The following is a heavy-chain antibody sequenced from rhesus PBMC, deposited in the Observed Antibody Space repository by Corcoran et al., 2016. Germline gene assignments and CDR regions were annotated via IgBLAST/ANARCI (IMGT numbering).Heavy chain of an antibody. D-gene: IGHD6-25*01. V-gene: IGHV3-134*01. J-gene: IGHJ6*01. Sequence: DVQLVESGVGLVKPGGSLRLSCAASGFTFDDYAMSWVRHAPVTGLEWVSRISCNSGTIYYAASVKGRVTIARDNAKNSLFLQMDRLRAEDTAVYYCTRDRAAYGLDSWGQGVVVTVSS. CDR3: TRDRAAYGLDS. CDR2: ISCNSGTI. CDR1: GFTFDDYA.